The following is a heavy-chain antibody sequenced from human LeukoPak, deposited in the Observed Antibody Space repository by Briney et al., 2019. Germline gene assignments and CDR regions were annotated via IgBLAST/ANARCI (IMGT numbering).Heavy chain of an antibody. CDR2: IYSGGST. Sequence: GGSLRLSCAASGLTVSSNYMSWVRQAPGKGLEWVSVIYSGGSTYYADSVKGRFTISRDNSKNTLYLQMNSLRAEDTAVYYCARDGTGYSSGWYLYMDVWGKGTTVTVS. V-gene: IGHV3-53*01. CDR1: GLTVSSNY. CDR3: ARDGTGYSSGWYLYMDV. D-gene: IGHD6-19*01. J-gene: IGHJ6*03.